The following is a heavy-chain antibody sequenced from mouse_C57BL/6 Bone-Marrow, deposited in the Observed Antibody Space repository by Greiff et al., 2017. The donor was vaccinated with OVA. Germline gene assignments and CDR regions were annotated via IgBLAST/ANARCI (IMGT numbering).Heavy chain of an antibody. V-gene: IGHV14-4*01. CDR3: IYDGYFWYFDV. Sequence: VQLKESGAELVRPGASVKLSCTASGFNIKDDYMHWVKQRPEQGLEWIGWIDPENGDTEYASKFQGKATITADTSSNTAYLQLSSLTSEDTAVYYCIYDGYFWYFDVWGTGTTVTVSS. CDR2: IDPENGDT. D-gene: IGHD2-3*01. J-gene: IGHJ1*03. CDR1: GFNIKDDY.